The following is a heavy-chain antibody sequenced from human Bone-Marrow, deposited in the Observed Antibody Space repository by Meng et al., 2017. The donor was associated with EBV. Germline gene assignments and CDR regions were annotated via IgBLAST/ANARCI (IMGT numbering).Heavy chain of an antibody. J-gene: IGHJ5*02. Sequence: QSGASVTKPGAAVTVFCNAAAYVSTRYSINWVRQATGQGIELIGFMDPNSGNTGCAQKFQERRTITRNTSISNDYMALGDLPSEVKAVNYYGGDVYASGTSRADPWGQGNLVTVSS. V-gene: IGHV1-8*01. CDR3: GGDVYASGTSRADP. CDR2: MDPNSGNT. CDR1: AYVSTRYS. D-gene: IGHD3-10*01.